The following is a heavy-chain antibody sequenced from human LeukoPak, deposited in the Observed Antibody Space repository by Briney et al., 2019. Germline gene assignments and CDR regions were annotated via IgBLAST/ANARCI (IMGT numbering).Heavy chain of an antibody. CDR1: GYTFTGYY. CDR2: INPNSGGT. D-gene: IGHD3-22*01. Sequence: GASVKVSCKASGYTFTGYYMHWVRQAPGQGLEWMEWINPNSGGTNYAQKFQGRGTMTRDTSISTAYMELSRLRSDDTAVYYCARDPAYYDSSGPATRFDPWGQGTLVTVSS. CDR3: ARDPAYYDSSGPATRFDP. J-gene: IGHJ5*02. V-gene: IGHV1-2*02.